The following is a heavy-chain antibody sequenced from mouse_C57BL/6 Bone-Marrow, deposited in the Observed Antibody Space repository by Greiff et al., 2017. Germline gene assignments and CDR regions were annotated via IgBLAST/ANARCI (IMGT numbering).Heavy chain of an antibody. CDR1: GFNIKDDY. CDR3: TTTWFAY. Sequence: EVQLQQSGAELVRPGASVKLSCTASGFNIKDDYMHWVKQRPEQGLEWIGWIDPENGDTEYASKFQGKATITADTSSTTAYLQLSSLTSEDTAVYYCTTTWFAYWGQGTLVTVSA. V-gene: IGHV14-4*01. CDR2: IDPENGDT. J-gene: IGHJ3*01.